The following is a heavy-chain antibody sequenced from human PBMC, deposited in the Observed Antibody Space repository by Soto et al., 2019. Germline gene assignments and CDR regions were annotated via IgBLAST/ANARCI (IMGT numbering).Heavy chain of an antibody. Sequence: QVKLVQSGTEVKKPGASMKVSCKASGYSFATSGISWVRQAPGQGYEWMGWISAYNGNTNYDQKLQDRVTMTTDTSTSTAYLELRSLRSDDTAVYYCATAGQYYDSSGYANWGQGTLVTVSS. CDR1: GYSFATSG. V-gene: IGHV1-18*01. CDR3: ATAGQYYDSSGYAN. J-gene: IGHJ4*02. D-gene: IGHD3-22*01. CDR2: ISAYNGNT.